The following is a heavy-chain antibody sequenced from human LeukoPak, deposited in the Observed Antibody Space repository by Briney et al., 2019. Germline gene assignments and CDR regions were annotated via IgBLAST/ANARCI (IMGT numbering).Heavy chain of an antibody. CDR3: ARGPRGSDKFLRWFDP. D-gene: IGHD2/OR15-2a*01. CDR1: GGSISSSSYY. Sequence: SETLSLTCTVSGGSISSSSYYWGWIRQPPGKGLEWIGSIYYSGSTYYNPSLKSRVTISVDTSKNQFSLKLSSVTAADTAVYYCARGPRGSDKFLRWFDPWGQGTLVTVSS. J-gene: IGHJ5*02. V-gene: IGHV4-39*01. CDR2: IYYSGST.